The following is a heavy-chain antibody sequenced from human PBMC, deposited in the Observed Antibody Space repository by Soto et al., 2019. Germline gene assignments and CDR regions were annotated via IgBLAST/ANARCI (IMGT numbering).Heavy chain of an antibody. D-gene: IGHD6-19*01. CDR2: ISYDGSNK. J-gene: IGHJ4*02. CDR3: ARGRSSGWSPDY. V-gene: IGHV3-30*03. Sequence: GGSLRLSCAASGFTFCSYGMHWVRQAPGKGLEWVAVISYDGSNKYYADSVKGRFTISRDNSKNTLYLQMNSLRAEDTAVYYCARGRSSGWSPDYWGQGTLVTVSS. CDR1: GFTFCSYG.